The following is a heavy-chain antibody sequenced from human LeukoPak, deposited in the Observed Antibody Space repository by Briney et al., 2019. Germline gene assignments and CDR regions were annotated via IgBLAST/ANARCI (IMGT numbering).Heavy chain of an antibody. Sequence: GGSLRLSCAASGFTFSSYSMNWVRQAPGKGLEWVSSISSSSSYIYYADSVKRRFTISRDNAKNSLYLQMNSLRAEDTAVYYCAELGITMIGGVWGKGTTVTIPS. CDR2: ISSSSSYI. D-gene: IGHD3-10*02. V-gene: IGHV3-21*01. CDR3: AELGITMIGGV. J-gene: IGHJ6*04. CDR1: GFTFSSYS.